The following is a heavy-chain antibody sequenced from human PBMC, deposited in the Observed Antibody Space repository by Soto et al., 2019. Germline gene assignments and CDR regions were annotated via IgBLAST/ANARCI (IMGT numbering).Heavy chain of an antibody. J-gene: IGHJ5*02. V-gene: IGHV4-59*01. CDR3: ARVPGYCTNGVCFPEDNWFDP. CDR2: IYYSGST. Sequence: SETLSLTCTVSGGSISSYYWSWIRQPPGKGLEWIGYIYYSGSTNYNPSLKSRVTISVDTSKNQFSLKLSSVTAADTAVYYCARVPGYCTNGVCFPEDNWFDPWGQGTLVTVSS. D-gene: IGHD2-8*01. CDR1: GGSISSYY.